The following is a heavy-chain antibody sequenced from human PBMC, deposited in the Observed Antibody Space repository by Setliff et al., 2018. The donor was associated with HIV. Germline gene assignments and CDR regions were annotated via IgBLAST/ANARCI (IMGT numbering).Heavy chain of an antibody. D-gene: IGHD3-22*01. CDR3: AHTQNYYDSSGYFFDY. J-gene: IGHJ4*02. Sequence: SGPTLVNPTQTLTLTCTFSAFSLTSTRVAVGWIRQPPGKALEWLALIYWDDDVRYSPPLQSRLTVTKDTSKNQVVLTMTNLDPVDTATYYCAHTQNYYDSSGYFFDYLGQGTLVTVSS. CDR2: IYWDDDV. V-gene: IGHV2-5*02. CDR1: AFSLTSTRVA.